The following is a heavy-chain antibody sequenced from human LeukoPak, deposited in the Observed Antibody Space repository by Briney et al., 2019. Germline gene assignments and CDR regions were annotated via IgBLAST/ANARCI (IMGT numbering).Heavy chain of an antibody. J-gene: IGHJ4*02. CDR3: ARVAEDSSGWYGWAPYYFDY. Sequence: PGGSLGLSCAASGFTFSRYSMNWVRQAPGKGLEWISSFSSSSSYIYYADSVEGRFTVSRDNAKNSLYLQMNSLRAEDTAVYYCARVAEDSSGWYGWAPYYFDYWGQGTLVTVSS. CDR2: FSSSSSYI. CDR1: GFTFSRYS. D-gene: IGHD6-19*01. V-gene: IGHV3-21*01.